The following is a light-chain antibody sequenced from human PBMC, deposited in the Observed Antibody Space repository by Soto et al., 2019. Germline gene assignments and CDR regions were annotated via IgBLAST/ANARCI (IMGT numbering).Light chain of an antibody. V-gene: IGLV2-14*02. J-gene: IGLJ1*01. Sequence: QSVLTQPASVSGSPGQSITISCIGTSSDVGNYELVSWYQQLPGKAPKLIIYEVTKRPSGVPNRFSGSKSGNTASLTISGLQAEDEADYYCASYTSSSSYVFGTGTKVTVL. CDR1: SSDVGNYEL. CDR3: ASYTSSSSYV. CDR2: EVT.